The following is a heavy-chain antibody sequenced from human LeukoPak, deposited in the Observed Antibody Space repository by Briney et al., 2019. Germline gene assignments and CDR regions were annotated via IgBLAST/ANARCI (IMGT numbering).Heavy chain of an antibody. CDR3: AIKGSSDY. D-gene: IGHD5/OR15-5a*01. CDR1: GFTFSSYS. V-gene: IGHV3-21*01. J-gene: IGHJ4*02. CDR2: ISRSSSNI. Sequence: GGSLRLSCAASGFTFSSYSMNWVRQAPGKGLEWVSSISRSSSNIYYADSVKGRFTISRDNAKNSLYLQMNSLRAEDTAVYYCAIKGSSDYWGQGTLVTVSS.